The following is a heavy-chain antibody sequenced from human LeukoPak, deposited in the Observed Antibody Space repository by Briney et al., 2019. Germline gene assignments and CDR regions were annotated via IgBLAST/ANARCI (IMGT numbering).Heavy chain of an antibody. D-gene: IGHD3-10*01. CDR2: CDPEDGET. V-gene: IGHV1-24*01. J-gene: IGHJ4*02. Sequence: ASVKVSCKVSGYTLTELSMHWVRQAPGKGLEWMGGCDPEDGETIYAQKFQGRVTMTEDTSTDTAYMELSSLRSEDTAVYYCATDLRGSIWFGELLPFDYWGQGTLVTVSP. CDR3: ATDLRGSIWFGELLPFDY. CDR1: GYTLTELS.